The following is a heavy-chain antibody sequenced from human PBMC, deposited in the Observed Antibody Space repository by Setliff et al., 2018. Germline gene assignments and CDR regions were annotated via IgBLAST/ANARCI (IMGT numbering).Heavy chain of an antibody. Sequence: SETLSLTCTVSGGSISSYYWGWIRQSPGKGLDWIGTVDHSGNTFYNPSLKSRVTISVDTSKNQLSLKLASVTAADTAVYYCARRDSTGYYGYSFDFWGQGTLVTVSS. J-gene: IGHJ4*02. CDR1: GGSISSYY. D-gene: IGHD3-22*01. CDR2: VDHSGNT. CDR3: ARRDSTGYYGYSFDF. V-gene: IGHV4-39*01.